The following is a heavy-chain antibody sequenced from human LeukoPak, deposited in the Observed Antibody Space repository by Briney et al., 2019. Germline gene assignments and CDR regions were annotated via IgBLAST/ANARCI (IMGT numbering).Heavy chain of an antibody. D-gene: IGHD3-16*01. Sequence: SETLSLTCTVSGDSISTYYWFWIRQPPGKGLEWIGYIYYSGSANYNPSLMSRVTISVDTSKNQFSLKLSSVIAADTAVYYCARSYTNLLFFGFWGQGSLVPVSS. J-gene: IGHJ4*02. CDR1: GDSISTYY. V-gene: IGHV4-59*01. CDR2: IYYSGSA. CDR3: ARSYTNLLFFGF.